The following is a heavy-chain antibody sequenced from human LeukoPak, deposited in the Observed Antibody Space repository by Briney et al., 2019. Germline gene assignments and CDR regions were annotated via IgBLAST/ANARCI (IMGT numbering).Heavy chain of an antibody. CDR3: AKDDRYDSSGYYILGGSFFDY. CDR1: GFTFSSYG. Sequence: PGGSLRLSCAASGFTFSSYGMSWVRQAPGKGLEWVSAISGSGGSTYYADSVKGRFTIPRDNSKNTLYLQMNSLRAEDTAVYYCAKDDRYDSSGYYILGGSFFDYWGQGTLVTVSS. D-gene: IGHD3-22*01. CDR2: ISGSGGST. V-gene: IGHV3-23*01. J-gene: IGHJ4*02.